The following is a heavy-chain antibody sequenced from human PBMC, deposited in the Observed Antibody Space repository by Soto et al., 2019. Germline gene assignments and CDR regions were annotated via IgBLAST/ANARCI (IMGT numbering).Heavy chain of an antibody. Sequence: GASVKVSCKASGYTFTSYGISWVRQAPGQGLEWMGWISAYNGNTNYAQKLQGRVTMTTDTSTSTAYMELRSLRSDDTAVYYCARDRAAAGRRSSSPESDYWGQGTLVTVSS. D-gene: IGHD6-13*01. CDR3: ARDRAAAGRRSSSPESDY. CDR1: GYTFTSYG. J-gene: IGHJ4*02. V-gene: IGHV1-18*01. CDR2: ISAYNGNT.